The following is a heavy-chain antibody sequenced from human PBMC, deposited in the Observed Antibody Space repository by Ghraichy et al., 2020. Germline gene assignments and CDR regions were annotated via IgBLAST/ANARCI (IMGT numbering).Heavy chain of an antibody. V-gene: IGHV1-69*13. D-gene: IGHD3-10*01. CDR2: IIPIFGTA. CDR1: GGTFSSYA. Sequence: SVKVSCKASGGTFSSYAISWVRQAPGQGLDLMGGIIPIFGTANYAQKFQGRVTITADESTSTAYMELSSLRSEDTAVYYCARDLWFGESIFDYWGQGTLVTVSS. J-gene: IGHJ4*02. CDR3: ARDLWFGESIFDY.